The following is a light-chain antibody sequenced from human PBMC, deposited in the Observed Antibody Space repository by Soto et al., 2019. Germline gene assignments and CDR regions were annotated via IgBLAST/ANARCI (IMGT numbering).Light chain of an antibody. V-gene: IGLV3-21*04. J-gene: IGLJ2*01. CDR1: NIGSES. CDR2: YDS. Sequence: SSELTQPPSVSVAPGKTARITCGGTNIGSESVHWYQQKPCQAPVLVIYYDSDRPSGIPERFSGSNSGNTATLTISRVEAGDEADYYCQVWDSSSDNRVFGGGTKLTVL. CDR3: QVWDSSSDNRV.